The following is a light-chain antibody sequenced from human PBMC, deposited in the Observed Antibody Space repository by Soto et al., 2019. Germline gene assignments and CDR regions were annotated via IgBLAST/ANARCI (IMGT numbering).Light chain of an antibody. Sequence: DIQMTQSPSSVSASVGDRVTITCRASQGIGNKLAWYQHKPGKAPELLIYGAASLQSGVPSRFSGSGSGTDFTLPISSLQPEDFATYYCQQVNSFPLAFGGGTKVEIK. V-gene: IGKV1D-12*01. J-gene: IGKJ4*01. CDR2: GAA. CDR3: QQVNSFPLA. CDR1: QGIGNK.